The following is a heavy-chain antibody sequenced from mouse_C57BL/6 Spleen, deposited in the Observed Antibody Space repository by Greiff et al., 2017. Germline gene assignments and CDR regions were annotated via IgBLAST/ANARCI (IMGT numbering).Heavy chain of an antibody. Sequence: QVQLQQSGPELVKPGASVKISCKASGYAFSSSWMNWVKQRPGKGLEWIGRIYPGDGDTNYNGKFKGKATLTADKSSITAYMQLSSLTSEDSAVYFCARSRGEGDYYARDYWGQGTSVTVSS. CDR3: ARSRGEGDYYARDY. V-gene: IGHV1-82*01. J-gene: IGHJ4*01. CDR2: IYPGDGDT. CDR1: GYAFSSSW.